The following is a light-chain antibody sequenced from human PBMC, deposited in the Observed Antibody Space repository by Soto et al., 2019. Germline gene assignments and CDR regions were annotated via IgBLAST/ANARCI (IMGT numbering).Light chain of an antibody. V-gene: IGKV3-15*01. J-gene: IGKJ4*01. CDR3: HQYNTWPLT. Sequence: IVLTQSPATLSVSPGEGATLSCRASQSVGSLLAWYQQKPGQAPRLLIYRASTRAAGLPDRFSGSGSGTEITLAISSLQSEDFAIYYCHQYNTWPLTFGGGTKVDIK. CDR1: QSVGSL. CDR2: RAS.